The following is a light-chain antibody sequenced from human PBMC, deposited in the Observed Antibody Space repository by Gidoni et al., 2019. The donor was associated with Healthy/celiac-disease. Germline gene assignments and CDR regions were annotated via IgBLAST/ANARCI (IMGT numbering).Light chain of an antibody. CDR2: DAS. CDR1: QSVSSY. V-gene: IGKV3-11*01. J-gene: IGKJ4*01. Sequence: EIVLTQSPATLSLSPGERATLSCRASQSVSSYFAWYQQKPGQAPRLLIYDASNRATGIPARFSGSGSGTDFTLTISSLEPEDFAVYYCQQRSNWPPGGSFGGGTKVEIK. CDR3: QQRSNWPPGGS.